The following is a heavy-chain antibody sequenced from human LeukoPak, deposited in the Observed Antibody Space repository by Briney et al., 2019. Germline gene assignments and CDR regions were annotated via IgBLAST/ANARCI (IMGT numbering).Heavy chain of an antibody. V-gene: IGHV3-23*01. Sequence: GGSLRLSCAVSGFSVSSFGMSWVRQAPGKGLEWVSAISVNGETTWYADSVKGRFIISRDNSKNTLYLRLSSLRAEDTAVYYCAQGYSSGWYPYWGQGSLVSVSS. J-gene: IGHJ4*02. CDR1: GFSVSSFG. CDR3: AQGYSSGWYPY. CDR2: ISVNGETT. D-gene: IGHD6-19*01.